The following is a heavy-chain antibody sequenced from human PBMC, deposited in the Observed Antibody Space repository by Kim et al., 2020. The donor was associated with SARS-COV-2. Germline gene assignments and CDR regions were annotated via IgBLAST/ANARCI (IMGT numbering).Heavy chain of an antibody. CDR2: ISSSSSTI. CDR3: ARGPGETWIQQPDY. Sequence: GGSLRLSCAASGFTFSSYSMNWVRQAPGKGLEWVSYISSSSSTIYYADSVKGRFTISRDNAKNSLYLQMNSLRDEDTAVYYCARGPGETWIQQPDYWGQGTLVTVSS. J-gene: IGHJ4*02. CDR1: GFTFSSYS. D-gene: IGHD5-18*01. V-gene: IGHV3-48*02.